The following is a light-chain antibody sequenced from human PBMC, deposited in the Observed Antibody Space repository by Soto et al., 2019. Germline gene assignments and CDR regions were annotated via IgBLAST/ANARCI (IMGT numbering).Light chain of an antibody. Sequence: EIVFTQSPVTMSLLPGETAHLSCRASQPVSSSYLAWYQQKPGQAPRLLIYGASSRATGIPDRFSGSGSGPDFTPTISRLEPEDFAVYYCQQYGSSRWTFGQGAKVDIK. V-gene: IGKV3-20*01. CDR1: QPVSSSY. J-gene: IGKJ1*01. CDR2: GAS. CDR3: QQYGSSRWT.